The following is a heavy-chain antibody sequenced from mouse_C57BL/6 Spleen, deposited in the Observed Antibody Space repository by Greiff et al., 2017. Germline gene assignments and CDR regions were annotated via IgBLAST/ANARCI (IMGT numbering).Heavy chain of an antibody. J-gene: IGHJ3*01. CDR2: IDPSDSYT. CDR1: GYTFTSYW. D-gene: IGHD2-4*01. V-gene: IGHV1-59*01. Sequence: QVQLQQPGAELVRPGTSVKLSCKASGYTFTSYWMHWVKQRPGQGLEWIGVIDPSDSYTNYNQKFKGKATLTVDTSSSTAYMQLSSLTSEDSAVYYCARDDSGFAYWGQGTLVTVSA. CDR3: ARDDSGFAY.